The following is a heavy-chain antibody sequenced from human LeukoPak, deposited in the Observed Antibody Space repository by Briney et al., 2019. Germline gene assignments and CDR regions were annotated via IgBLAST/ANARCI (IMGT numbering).Heavy chain of an antibody. V-gene: IGHV4-34*01. CDR3: ASGVGYLFPTN. D-gene: IGHD5-18*01. CDR1: GGSFSGFY. J-gene: IGHJ4*02. CDR2: VNLSGGA. Sequence: MPSETLSLTCAIYGGSFSGFYWSWIRQPPGTGLERVGEVNLSGGAFYNPPLKSRVTISIDTSKQQFFLKLRSVAAADTAHYYCASGVGYLFPTNWGQGTLVTVSS.